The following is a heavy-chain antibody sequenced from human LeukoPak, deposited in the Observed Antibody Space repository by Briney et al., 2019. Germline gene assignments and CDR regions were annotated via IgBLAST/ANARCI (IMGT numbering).Heavy chain of an antibody. Sequence: GASVKVSCKVSGYTLTELSMHWVRQAPGKGLEWMGGFGPEDGETIYAQKFQGRVTMTEDTSTDTAYMELSSLRSEDTAVYYCATTVTTFRLSLWFDPWGQGTLVTVSS. V-gene: IGHV1-24*01. CDR2: FGPEDGET. CDR1: GYTLTELS. J-gene: IGHJ5*02. D-gene: IGHD4-17*01. CDR3: ATTVTTFRLSLWFDP.